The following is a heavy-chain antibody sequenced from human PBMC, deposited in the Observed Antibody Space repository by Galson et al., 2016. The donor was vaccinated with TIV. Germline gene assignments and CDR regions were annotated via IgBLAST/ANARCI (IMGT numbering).Heavy chain of an antibody. V-gene: IGHV3-48*03. CDR3: AREDLYGDQGILGYYGMDV. CDR1: GFTFGSYG. D-gene: IGHD7-27*01. CDR2: ISMSGSSI. Sequence: SLRLSCAASGFTFGSYGMHWVRQAPGKGLEWVSKISMSGSSIQYADSVKGRFTIARDNAKNSLYLQMNSLRAEDTAVYYCAREDLYGDQGILGYYGMDVWGQGTTVTVSS. J-gene: IGHJ6*02.